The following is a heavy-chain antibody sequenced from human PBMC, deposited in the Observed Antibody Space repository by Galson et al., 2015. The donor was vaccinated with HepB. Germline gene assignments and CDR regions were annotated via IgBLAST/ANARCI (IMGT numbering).Heavy chain of an antibody. Sequence: SLRLSCAASGFTFSNAWMSWVRQAPGKGLEWVGRIKSKTDGGTTDYAAPVKGRFTISRDDSKNTLYLQMNSLKTEDTAVYYCTTVFCSGGSCYPVPYWGQGTLVTVSS. J-gene: IGHJ4*02. CDR1: GFTFSNAW. V-gene: IGHV3-15*01. CDR2: IKSKTDGGTT. CDR3: TTVFCSGGSCYPVPY. D-gene: IGHD2-15*01.